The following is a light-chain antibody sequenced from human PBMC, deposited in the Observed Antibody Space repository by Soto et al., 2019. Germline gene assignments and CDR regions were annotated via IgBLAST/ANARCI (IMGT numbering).Light chain of an antibody. Sequence: EIVLTQSPGSVSLSPGERATLSCRASETVKKNSLAWYQQKPGQAPRLLIYGASRRATGIPDSFSGSGSETDFIPTISRLEPDNSAVYYCQQYAISPLTFGGGTKVEI. V-gene: IGKV3-20*01. CDR2: GAS. CDR3: QQYAISPLT. J-gene: IGKJ4*01. CDR1: ETVKKNS.